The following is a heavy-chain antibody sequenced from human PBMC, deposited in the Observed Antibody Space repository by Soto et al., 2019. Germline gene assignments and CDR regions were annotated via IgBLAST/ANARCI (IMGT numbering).Heavy chain of an antibody. CDR3: AKDGDRYCSGGSCYRGMDV. CDR1: GFTFSSYG. V-gene: IGHV3-30*18. D-gene: IGHD2-15*01. CDR2: ISYDGSNK. J-gene: IGHJ6*02. Sequence: QVQLVESGGGVVQPGRSLRLSCAASGFTFSSYGMHWVRQAPGKGLEWVAVISYDGSNKYYADSVKGRFTISRDNSKNPLYLQMNSLRADDTAVYYCAKDGDRYCSGGSCYRGMDVWGQGTTVTVSS.